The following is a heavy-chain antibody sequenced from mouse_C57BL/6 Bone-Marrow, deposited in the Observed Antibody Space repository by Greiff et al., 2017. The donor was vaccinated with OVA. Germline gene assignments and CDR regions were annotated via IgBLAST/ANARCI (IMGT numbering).Heavy chain of an antibody. CDR2: IHHNSGST. CDR1: GYTFTSYR. V-gene: IGHV1-64*01. D-gene: IGHD5-1*01. CDR3: ARVPRHHFDY. Sequence: QVQLQQSGAELVKPGASVKLSCKASGYTFTSYRMHWVKQRPGQGLEWIGMIHHNSGSTNYNKKFKSKATLSVDKSSSTAYMQLRSLTSEDSAVYYCARVPRHHFDYWGQGTTLTVSS. J-gene: IGHJ2*01.